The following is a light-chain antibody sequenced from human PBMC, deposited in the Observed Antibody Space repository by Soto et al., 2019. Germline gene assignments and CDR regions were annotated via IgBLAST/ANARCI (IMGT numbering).Light chain of an antibody. CDR2: AAS. Sequence: GDRVTITCRASQSVSNYLQWYQQKSGHAPKLLVYAASSLHSGVPSRFSGSGSGTDFTLTISSLRPEDFATYYCLQTYTSLTWTFGQGTKVDIK. CDR1: QSVSNY. CDR3: LQTYTSLTWT. J-gene: IGKJ1*01. V-gene: IGKV1-39*01.